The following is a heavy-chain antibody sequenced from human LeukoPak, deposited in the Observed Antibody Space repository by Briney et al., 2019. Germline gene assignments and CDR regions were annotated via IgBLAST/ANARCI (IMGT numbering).Heavy chain of an antibody. V-gene: IGHV3-74*01. Sequence: GGSLRLSCAVSGFTFSNSWMHWVRQTPGKGLVWVSNINSDGSITSFADSVKGRFTISRDNAKNTLYLQMSSLRAEDTAVYYCARKSATMNAAFDYWGQGTLVTVSS. CDR3: ARKSATMNAAFDY. CDR1: GFTFSNSW. J-gene: IGHJ4*02. CDR2: INSDGSIT. D-gene: IGHD3-22*01.